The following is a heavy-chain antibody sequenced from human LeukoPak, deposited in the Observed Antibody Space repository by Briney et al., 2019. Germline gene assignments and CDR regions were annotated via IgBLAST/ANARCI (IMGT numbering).Heavy chain of an antibody. CDR3: ARDLYLNYYDSSGPLDY. J-gene: IGHJ4*02. V-gene: IGHV4-4*07. CDR1: GGSISSYY. Sequence: SETLSLTCTVSGGSISSYYWSWIRQPAGKGLEWIGRIYTSGSTNYNPSLKSRVTMSVDTSKNQFSLKLSFVTAADTAVYYCARDLYLNYYDSSGPLDYWGQGTLVTVSS. D-gene: IGHD3-22*01. CDR2: IYTSGST.